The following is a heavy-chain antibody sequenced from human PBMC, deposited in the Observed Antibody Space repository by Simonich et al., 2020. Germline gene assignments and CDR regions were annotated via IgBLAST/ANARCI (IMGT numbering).Heavy chain of an antibody. D-gene: IGHD2-15*01. J-gene: IGHJ3*02. CDR2: IAYDGSNK. V-gene: IGHV3-30*07. CDR1: GFTLRSYA. CDR3: AREGLLLDAFDI. Sequence: QVQLVESGGGVVQPGRSLRLSCAASGFTLRSYAMHWVRQAPGKGLEWVAVIAYDGSNKYYADSVKGRLPISRDNSKNTLYLQMNSLRAEDTAVYYCAREGLLLDAFDIWGQGTMVTVSS.